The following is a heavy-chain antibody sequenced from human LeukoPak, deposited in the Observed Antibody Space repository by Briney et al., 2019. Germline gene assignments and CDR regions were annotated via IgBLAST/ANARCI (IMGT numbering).Heavy chain of an antibody. Sequence: GGSLRLSCAASGFTFSTYGMHWVRQAPGKGLEWVTFIRYDGTNKYYADSVKGRFTISRDNSKDTLYLQMNSLRAEDTAVYYCAKRSGWDYWGQGTLVTVSS. CDR2: IRYDGTNK. V-gene: IGHV3-30*02. J-gene: IGHJ4*02. D-gene: IGHD6-19*01. CDR3: AKRSGWDY. CDR1: GFTFSTYG.